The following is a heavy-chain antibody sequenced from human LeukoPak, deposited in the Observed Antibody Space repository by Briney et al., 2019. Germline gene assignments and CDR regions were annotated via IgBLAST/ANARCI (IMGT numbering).Heavy chain of an antibody. Sequence: GGSLRLSCAASGFTFSSYAMSWVRQAPGKGLEWVSAIGGSGVSTYYADSVKGRFTISRDNSKNSMYLQMNSLRAEDTAVYYCAKVGYCSSTSCSTLGGFDYWGQGTLVTVSS. CDR2: IGGSGVST. CDR3: AKVGYCSSTSCSTLGGFDY. J-gene: IGHJ4*02. CDR1: GFTFSSYA. V-gene: IGHV3-23*01. D-gene: IGHD2-2*03.